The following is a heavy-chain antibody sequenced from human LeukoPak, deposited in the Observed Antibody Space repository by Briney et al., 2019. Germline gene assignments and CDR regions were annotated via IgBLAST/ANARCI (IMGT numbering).Heavy chain of an antibody. CDR2: IYTDDRT. Sequence: GGSLRLSCAASGFTVSNYYMSWVRQAPGKGLEWVSDIYTDDRTYYADSVKGRFTISRDDSKNMLFLQMDSLRVEDTAVYYCARDRAAADPWGQGTLVTVSS. J-gene: IGHJ5*02. CDR1: GFTVSNYY. D-gene: IGHD6-13*01. CDR3: ARDRAAADP. V-gene: IGHV3-53*01.